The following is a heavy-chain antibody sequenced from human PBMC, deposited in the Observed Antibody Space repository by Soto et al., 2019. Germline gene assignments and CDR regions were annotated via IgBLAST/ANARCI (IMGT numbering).Heavy chain of an antibody. Sequence: SETLSLTCAVYGGSFSGYYWTWIRQPPGTGLEWIGEINHTGNAYYNPSLKSRVTISVDTSKNQFSLELTSVTAADAALYYCARDFFDSSDYTTNWFDPWGQGTLVTVSS. D-gene: IGHD3-22*01. V-gene: IGHV4-34*01. J-gene: IGHJ5*02. CDR1: GGSFSGYY. CDR3: ARDFFDSSDYTTNWFDP. CDR2: INHTGNA.